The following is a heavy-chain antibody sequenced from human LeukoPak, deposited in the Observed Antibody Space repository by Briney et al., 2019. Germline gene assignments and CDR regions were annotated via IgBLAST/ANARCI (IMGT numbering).Heavy chain of an antibody. J-gene: IGHJ4*02. CDR2: INHSGST. D-gene: IGHD6-19*01. Sequence: PSETLSLTCAVYGGSFSGYYWSWIRQPPGKGLEWIGEINHSGSTNYNPSLKSRVTISVDTSKNQFSLKLSSVTAADTAVYYCASAYSSGWTFDYWGQGTLVTVSS. V-gene: IGHV4-34*01. CDR1: GGSFSGYY. CDR3: ASAYSSGWTFDY.